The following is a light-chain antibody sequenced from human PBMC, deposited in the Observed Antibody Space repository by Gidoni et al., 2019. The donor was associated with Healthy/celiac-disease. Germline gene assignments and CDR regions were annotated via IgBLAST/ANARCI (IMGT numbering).Light chain of an antibody. J-gene: IGKJ1*01. V-gene: IGKV1D-8*02. Sequence: AIWMTQSPSLLSAFTGARVPISCRMSQGISSYLSGYQPKPGKAPELLIYAASTLQSGVPSRFSGSGAGTDFTLTIRCLQSEDFATYYCQQYYSFPGTFXQXTKVEIK. CDR1: QGISSY. CDR3: QQYYSFPGT. CDR2: AAS.